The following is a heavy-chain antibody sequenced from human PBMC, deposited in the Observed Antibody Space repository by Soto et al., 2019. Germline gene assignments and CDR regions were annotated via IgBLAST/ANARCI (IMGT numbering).Heavy chain of an antibody. CDR1: GYTFSNFW. J-gene: IGHJ4*02. CDR2: IYPGDHET. D-gene: IGHD6-13*01. CDR3: ARSPRSSPYFDY. V-gene: IGHV5-51*03. Sequence: PGESLKISCQSSGYTFSNFWIGWVRQLPGKGLEWMGIIYPGDHETRYSPSFHGKVTISADRSINTAYLQWNSLEAPDTAFYFCARSPRSSPYFDYWGQGALVTV.